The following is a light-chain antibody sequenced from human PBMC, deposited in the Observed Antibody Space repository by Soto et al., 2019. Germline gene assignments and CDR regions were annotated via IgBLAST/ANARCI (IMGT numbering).Light chain of an antibody. CDR2: LGS. V-gene: IGKV2-28*01. CDR1: QSPLHSNGYHY. Sequence: DIVMTQSPLSLPVTPGEPASISCRSSQSPLHSNGYHYLDWYVQKPGQSPQLLIYLGSNRASGVPDRFSGSGSGTDFTLKISRVEAEDVGVYYCMQALHPPWTFGQGTKVEIK. CDR3: MQALHPPWT. J-gene: IGKJ1*01.